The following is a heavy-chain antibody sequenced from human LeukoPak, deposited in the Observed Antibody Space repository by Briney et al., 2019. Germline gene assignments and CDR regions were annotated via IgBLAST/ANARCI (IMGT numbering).Heavy chain of an antibody. J-gene: IGHJ4*02. V-gene: IGHV1-46*01. CDR2: INPSGGST. CDR1: GYTFTSYY. D-gene: IGHD3-9*01. Sequence: ASVKVSCKASGYTFTSYYMHWVRQAPGQGLEWMGIINPSGGSTSYAQKLQGRVTMTTDTSTSTAYMELRSLRSDDTAVYYCARALVTYYDILTGYSSFDYWGQGTLVTVSS. CDR3: ARALVTYYDILTGYSSFDY.